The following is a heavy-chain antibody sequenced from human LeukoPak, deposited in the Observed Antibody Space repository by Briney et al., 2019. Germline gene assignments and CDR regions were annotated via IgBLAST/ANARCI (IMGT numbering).Heavy chain of an antibody. CDR1: GYTFTSYY. Sequence: ASVKVSCKASGYTFTSYYMHWVRQAPGQGLEWMGIINPSGGSTSYAQKFQGRVTMTRDMSTSTVYMELSSLRSEDTAVYYCARGLWSYYDSSGYAPPFDYWGQGTLVIVSS. D-gene: IGHD3-22*01. CDR3: ARGLWSYYDSSGYAPPFDY. CDR2: INPSGGST. J-gene: IGHJ4*02. V-gene: IGHV1-46*01.